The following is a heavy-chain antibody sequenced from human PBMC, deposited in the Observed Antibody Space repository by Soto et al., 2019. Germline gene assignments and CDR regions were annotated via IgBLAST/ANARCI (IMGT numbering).Heavy chain of an antibody. D-gene: IGHD7-27*01. CDR2: INHSGST. V-gene: IGHV4-34*01. Sequence: QVQLQQWGAGLLKPSETLSLTCAVYGGSFSGYYWSWIRQPPGKGLEWIGEINHSGSTNYNPSLKIRATISVATSKNQFSRMLSSVTAAVTAVYYCATASNWAYYYYGMDVWGQGTTVTVSS. CDR1: GGSFSGYY. J-gene: IGHJ6*02. CDR3: ATASNWAYYYYGMDV.